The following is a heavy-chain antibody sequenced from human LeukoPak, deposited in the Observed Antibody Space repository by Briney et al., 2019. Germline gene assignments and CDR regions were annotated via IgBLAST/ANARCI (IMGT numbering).Heavy chain of an antibody. CDR2: IRYDGSNK. V-gene: IGHV3-30*02. D-gene: IGHD1-26*01. Sequence: GGSLRLSCAASGFTFSSYGMHWVRQAPGKGLEWVAFIRYDGSNKYYADSVKGRFTISRDNSKNTLYLRMNSLRAEDTAVYCCAKGQGWVHSYYYYYMEVWGKGTTVTISS. CDR1: GFTFSSYG. CDR3: AKGQGWVHSYYYYYMEV. J-gene: IGHJ6*03.